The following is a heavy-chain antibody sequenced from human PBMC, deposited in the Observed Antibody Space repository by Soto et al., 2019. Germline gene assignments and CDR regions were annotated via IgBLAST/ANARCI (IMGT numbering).Heavy chain of an antibody. CDR1: GLPFRRCT. CDR3: AKDVWDS. D-gene: IGHD2-21*01. V-gene: IGHV3-23*01. Sequence: GSLKLFFAASGLPFRRCTMNWVRQAPGKGLEWVAVIGNSGDGSHYADSVKGRFTISRDNSKHTLYLQMERLRAEDTAVYYCAKDVWDSWGQGVLVTVSS. CDR2: IGNSGDGS. J-gene: IGHJ4*02.